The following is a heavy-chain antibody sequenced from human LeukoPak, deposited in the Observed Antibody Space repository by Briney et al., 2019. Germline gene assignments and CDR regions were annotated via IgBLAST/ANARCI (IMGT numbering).Heavy chain of an antibody. CDR3: ARDEQGYYYYYMDV. V-gene: IGHV1-18*01. CDR2: ISAYNGNT. CDR1: GYTFTSYG. Sequence: ASVKVSCKASGYTFTSYGISWVRQAPGQGLEWMGWISAYNGNTNYAQKLQGRVTMTTDTSTSTAYMEPRSLRSDDTAVYYCARDEQGYYYYYMDVWGKGTTVTVSS. J-gene: IGHJ6*03. D-gene: IGHD6-13*01.